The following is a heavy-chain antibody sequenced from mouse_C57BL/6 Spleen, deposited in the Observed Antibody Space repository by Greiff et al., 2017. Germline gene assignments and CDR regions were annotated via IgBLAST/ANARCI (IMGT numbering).Heavy chain of an antibody. CDR2: IHPNSGST. V-gene: IGHV1-64*01. CDR1: GYTFTSYW. Sequence: VQLKQPGAELVKPGASVKLSCKASGYTFTSYWMHWVKQRPGQGLEWIGMIHPNSGSTNYNEKFKSKATLTVDKSSSTAYMQLSSLTSEDSAVYYCAREDYSNWDAYWGQGTLVIVSA. D-gene: IGHD2-5*01. CDR3: AREDYSNWDAY. J-gene: IGHJ3*01.